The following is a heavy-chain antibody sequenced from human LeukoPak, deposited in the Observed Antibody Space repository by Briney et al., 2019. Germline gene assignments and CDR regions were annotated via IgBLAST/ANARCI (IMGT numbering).Heavy chain of an antibody. CDR1: GFTFSSYW. Sequence: PGGSLRLSCAASGFTFSSYWMTWVRQAPGKGLEWVANIKPDGSEKKYVDSVKGRFTISRDNAKNSLYLKMDSLRAEDTAVYYCARYNSYASSGHLCWGQGTLVTVSS. V-gene: IGHV3-7*01. CDR2: IKPDGSEK. J-gene: IGHJ4*02. D-gene: IGHD3-22*01. CDR3: ARYNSYASSGHLC.